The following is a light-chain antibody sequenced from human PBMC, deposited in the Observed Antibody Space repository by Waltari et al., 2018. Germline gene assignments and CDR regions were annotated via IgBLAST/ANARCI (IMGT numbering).Light chain of an antibody. Sequence: DIEMTQSPSSLSASVGDRVTITCRASQDIRTYLAWYQQKPGKVPALLIYDASTLQSGVPSRFRGRGSGTEFTLTITSLQPEDVATYFCQGYDTAPRTFGQGTKVE. CDR1: QDIRTY. CDR3: QGYDTAPRT. J-gene: IGKJ1*01. V-gene: IGKV1-27*01. CDR2: DAS.